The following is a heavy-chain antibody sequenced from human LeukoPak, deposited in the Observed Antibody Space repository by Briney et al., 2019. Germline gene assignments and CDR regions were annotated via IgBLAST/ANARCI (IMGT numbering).Heavy chain of an antibody. Sequence: GGSLRLSCAASGFTFSSYSMNWVRQAPGKGLEWVSSISSSSSYIYYADSVKGRFTISRDNAKNSLYLQMNSLRAEDTAVYYCARGPIVGATSYFDYWGQGTLVTVSS. CDR2: ISSSSSYI. CDR3: ARGPIVGATSYFDY. D-gene: IGHD1-26*01. CDR1: GFTFSSYS. J-gene: IGHJ4*02. V-gene: IGHV3-21*01.